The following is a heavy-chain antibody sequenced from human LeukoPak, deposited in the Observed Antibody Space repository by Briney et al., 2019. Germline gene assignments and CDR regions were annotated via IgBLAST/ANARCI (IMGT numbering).Heavy chain of an antibody. D-gene: IGHD6-13*01. V-gene: IGHV3-21*01. CDR2: ISSSSSYI. J-gene: IGHJ5*02. CDR3: AREPRQIAAAKINWFDP. CDR1: GFTFSSYS. Sequence: PGGSLRLSCAASGFTFSSYSMNWVRQAPGKGLEWVSSISSSSSYIYYADSVKGRFTISRDNAKNSLYLQMNSLRAEDTAVYYCAREPRQIAAAKINWFDPWGQGTLVTVSS.